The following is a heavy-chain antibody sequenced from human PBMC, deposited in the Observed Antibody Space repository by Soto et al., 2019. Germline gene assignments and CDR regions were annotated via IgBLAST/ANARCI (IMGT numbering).Heavy chain of an antibody. CDR3: ARGPGYSYGYSVYYYYYGMDV. D-gene: IGHD5-18*01. CDR2: INHSGST. CDR1: GGSLSGVY. V-gene: IGHV4-34*01. Sequence: SETLSLTCVVYGGSLSGVYWTWIRQPPGKGLEWIGEINHSGSTNYSPSLESRVTISLDTSNNQFSLKLSSATAADTAVYYCARGPGYSYGYSVYYYYYGMDVWGQGTTVTVSS. J-gene: IGHJ6*02.